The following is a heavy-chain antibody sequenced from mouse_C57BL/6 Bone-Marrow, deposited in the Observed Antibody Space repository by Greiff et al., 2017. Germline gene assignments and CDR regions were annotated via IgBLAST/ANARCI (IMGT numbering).Heavy chain of an antibody. D-gene: IGHD2-10*02. CDR2: IYPGSGST. V-gene: IGHV1-55*01. CDR3: AREYGNYNAY. CDR1: GYTFTSYW. J-gene: IGHJ3*01. Sequence: QVQLQQPGAELVKPGASVKMSCKASGYTFTSYWITWVKQRPGQGLEWIGDIYPGSGSTNYNEKFKSKATLTVDTSSSTAYMQLSILTSEDAAVYYCAREYGNYNAYWGQGTLVTVSA.